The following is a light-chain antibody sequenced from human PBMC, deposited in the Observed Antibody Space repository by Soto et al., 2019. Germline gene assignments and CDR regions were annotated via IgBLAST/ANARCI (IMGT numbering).Light chain of an antibody. Sequence: DIQMTQSPSTLSASVGDRVTITCRASQTISSWLAWYQQKPGKAPKLLIYRASSLESGVPSRFRGSGSGAEFTLTISSLQPDDFATYYCQHYDSYSGTFGPGTEVDIK. CDR1: QTISSW. CDR2: RAS. J-gene: IGKJ3*01. V-gene: IGKV1-5*03. CDR3: QHYDSYSGT.